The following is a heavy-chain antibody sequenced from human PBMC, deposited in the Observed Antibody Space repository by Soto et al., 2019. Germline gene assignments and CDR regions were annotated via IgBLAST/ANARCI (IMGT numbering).Heavy chain of an antibody. V-gene: IGHV1-24*01. J-gene: IGHJ4*02. Sequence: GASVKVSCKVSGYTLAELSIHWVRQEHGKGLEWMGGFDPEDGETIYAQKFQGRVTMTEDTSTDTAYMELSSLRSEDTAVYYCATTPRYYYGSGSHYPLDYWGQGTLVTVSS. D-gene: IGHD3-10*01. CDR1: GYTLAELS. CDR3: ATTPRYYYGSGSHYPLDY. CDR2: FDPEDGET.